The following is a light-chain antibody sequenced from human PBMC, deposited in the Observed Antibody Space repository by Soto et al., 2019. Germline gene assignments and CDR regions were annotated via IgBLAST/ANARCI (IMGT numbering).Light chain of an antibody. V-gene: IGLV2-11*01. CDR2: DVS. J-gene: IGLJ1*01. Sequence: LTQPRSVSGSPGQSVTISCTGTSSDVGGYNYVSWYQQHPGKAPKLMIYDVSKRPSGVPDRFSGSKSGNTASLTISGLQAEDEADYYCCSYAGSYYVFGTGTKVTV. CDR1: SSDVGGYNY. CDR3: CSYAGSYYV.